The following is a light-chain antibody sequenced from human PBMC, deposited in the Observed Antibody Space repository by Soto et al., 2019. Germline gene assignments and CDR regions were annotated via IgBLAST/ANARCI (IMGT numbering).Light chain of an antibody. CDR3: QVSDSNSDHAV. CDR1: NIGSKS. Sequence: SYELTQPPSVSVAPGETARITCGGNNIGSKSVQWYKHKPGQAPVVVMYYDRDRPSGIPERFSGSNSGTTATLTISRVEAADEADYYCQVSDSNSDHAVFGGGTQLTVL. J-gene: IGLJ7*01. CDR2: YDR. V-gene: IGLV3-21*04.